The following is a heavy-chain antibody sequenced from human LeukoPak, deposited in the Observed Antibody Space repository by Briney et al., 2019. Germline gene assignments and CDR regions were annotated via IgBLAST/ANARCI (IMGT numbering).Heavy chain of an antibody. D-gene: IGHD3-10*01. CDR1: GGSISSSSYY. J-gene: IGHJ3*02. V-gene: IGHV4-39*07. Sequence: SETLSLTCTVSGGSISSSSYYWGWIRQPPGKGLEWIGSIYYSGSTYYNPSLKSRVTISVDTSKNQFSLKLSSVTAADTAVYYCARPNYYGSGSFGDAFDIWGQGTMVTVSS. CDR3: ARPNYYGSGSFGDAFDI. CDR2: IYYSGST.